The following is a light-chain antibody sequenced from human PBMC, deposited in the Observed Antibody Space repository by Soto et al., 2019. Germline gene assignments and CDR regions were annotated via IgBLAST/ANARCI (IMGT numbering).Light chain of an antibody. CDR1: QSISSW. CDR3: QQYNSYWT. V-gene: IGKV1-5*03. CDR2: KAS. J-gene: IGKJ1*01. Sequence: DIQMTQSPSTLSASVGDRVTITCRASQSISSWLAWYQQKPGKAPNLLIYKASSLESGVPSRFSGSGTGTEFTLTISSLQPDDFATYHCQQYNSYWTFGQGTKVDI.